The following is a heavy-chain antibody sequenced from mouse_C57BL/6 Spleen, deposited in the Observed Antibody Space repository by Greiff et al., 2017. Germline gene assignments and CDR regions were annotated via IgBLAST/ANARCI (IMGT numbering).Heavy chain of an antibody. J-gene: IGHJ1*03. CDR2: IWSGGST. CDR1: GFSLTSYG. CDR3: ARRANWDDWYFDV. D-gene: IGHD4-1*01. Sequence: QVHVKQSGPGLVQPSQSLSITCTVSGFSLTSYGVHWVRQSPGKGLEWLGVIWSGGSTDYNAAFISRLSISKDNSKSQVFFKMNSLQADDTAIYYCARRANWDDWYFDVWGTGTTVTVSS. V-gene: IGHV2-2*01.